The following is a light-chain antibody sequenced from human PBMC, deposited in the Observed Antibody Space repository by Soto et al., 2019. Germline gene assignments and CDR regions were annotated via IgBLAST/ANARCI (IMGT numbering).Light chain of an antibody. CDR1: SGYIGNFNF. Sequence: QSALTQPASVSGSPGQSITISCTGTSGYIGNFNFVSWYQQHPGKAPKLMIYEVSNRPSGVSDRFSGSKSGNTASLTISGIKDEEAAAYYCRSYITTNSRVFGTGTK. V-gene: IGLV2-14*01. CDR2: EVS. CDR3: RSYITTNSRV. J-gene: IGLJ1*01.